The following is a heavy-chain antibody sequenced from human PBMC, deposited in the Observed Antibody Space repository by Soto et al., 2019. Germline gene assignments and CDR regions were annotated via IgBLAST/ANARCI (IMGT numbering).Heavy chain of an antibody. V-gene: IGHV1-18*01. CDR3: ARGRYGDH. D-gene: IGHD1-1*01. Sequence: QVNLVQSGAEVKKPGASVKVSCKASGYTFTSYGITWVRQATGQGLEWMGWISAHNGNTDYAQKLQGRVIVTRDTSSSTAYMELRSLRSDDTAVYYCARGRYGDHWGQGALVTVSS. CDR2: ISAHNGNT. J-gene: IGHJ4*02. CDR1: GYTFTSYG.